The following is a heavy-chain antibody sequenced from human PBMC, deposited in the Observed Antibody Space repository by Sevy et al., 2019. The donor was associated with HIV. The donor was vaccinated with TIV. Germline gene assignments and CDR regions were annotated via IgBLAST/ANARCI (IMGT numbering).Heavy chain of an antibody. Sequence: SETLSLTCTVSGGSIASSSYYWGWIRRPPGKGLEWIGTIYYSGSTYYNPSLKSRVTISVDTSKNQFSLKLTSVTAAVTAAYYCARQSSDSSGWIWFDPWGQGTLVTVSS. J-gene: IGHJ5*02. V-gene: IGHV4-39*01. CDR2: IYYSGST. CDR1: GGSIASSSYY. CDR3: ARQSSDSSGWIWFDP. D-gene: IGHD6-19*01.